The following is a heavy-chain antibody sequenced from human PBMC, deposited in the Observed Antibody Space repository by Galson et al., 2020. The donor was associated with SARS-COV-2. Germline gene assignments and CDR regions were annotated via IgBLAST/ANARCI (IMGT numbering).Heavy chain of an antibody. D-gene: IGHD2-8*01. J-gene: IGHJ5*02. CDR1: GFMFSTYG. V-gene: IGHV3-33*01. CDR2: IWYDGSDH. Sequence: GGSLRLSCAASGFMFSTYGMHWVRQAPGKGLKWVAFIWYDGSDHYYSDSVKGRFTISRDNSKNMLYLQMTSLRAEDTAVYYCARDRHCTTTTCYNWFDPWGQGTLVTVSS. CDR3: ARDRHCTTTTCYNWFDP.